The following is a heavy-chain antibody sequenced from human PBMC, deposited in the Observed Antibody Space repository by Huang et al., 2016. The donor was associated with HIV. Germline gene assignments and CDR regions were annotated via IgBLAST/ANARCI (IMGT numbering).Heavy chain of an antibody. J-gene: IGHJ4*02. Sequence: QVQLVESGGGVVQPGRSLRLSCAASGFTFPNYAMHWVRQAAGKGLELVTLISYTGSNIYYTDSVKGRFSISRDNSKSTMFLHMNRLRFEDTAVYYCARGRDGRSGFYFGDFDNWGQGILVTVSS. CDR2: ISYTGSNI. CDR1: GFTFPNYA. V-gene: IGHV3-30*04. D-gene: IGHD3-22*01. CDR3: ARGRDGRSGFYFGDFDN.